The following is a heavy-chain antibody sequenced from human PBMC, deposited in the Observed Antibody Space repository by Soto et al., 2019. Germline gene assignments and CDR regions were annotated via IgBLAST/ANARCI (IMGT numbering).Heavy chain of an antibody. CDR3: ATKGRWYVGYYYYGMDV. D-gene: IGHD6-13*01. CDR2: FDPKDGET. Sequence: ASVKVSCKVSGYTLTELSMHWVRQAPGKGLEWMGGFDPKDGETIYAQKFQGRVTMTEDTSTDTAYMELSSLRSEDTAVYYCATKGRWYVGYYYYGMDVWGQGTTVTVSS. J-gene: IGHJ6*02. CDR1: GYTLTELS. V-gene: IGHV1-24*01.